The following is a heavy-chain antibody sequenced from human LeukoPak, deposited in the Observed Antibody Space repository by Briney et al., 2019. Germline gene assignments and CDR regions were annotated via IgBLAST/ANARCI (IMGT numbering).Heavy chain of an antibody. Sequence: GGSLRLSCAASGFTLSGSALHWVRQASGKGLEWVGRIKSKTHSYATEYAASMRGRFTISRDDSKNTAYLQINSLKTEDSAVYYMDVWGKGTTVTVSS. CDR3: DV. J-gene: IGHJ6*04. CDR2: IKSKTHSYAT. CDR1: GFTLSGSA. V-gene: IGHV3-73*01.